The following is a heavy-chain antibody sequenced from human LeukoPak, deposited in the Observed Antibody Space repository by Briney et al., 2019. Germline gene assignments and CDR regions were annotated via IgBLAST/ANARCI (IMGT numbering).Heavy chain of an antibody. V-gene: IGHV1-18*01. CDR1: GYTFTSYG. Sequence: ASVKVSCKASGYTFTSYGISWVRQAPGQGLEWMGWISAYNGNTNYAQKLQGRVTMTTDTSTSTAYMELRSLRSDDTAVYYCARVIGVLRYFDWYPDAFDIWGQGTMVTVSS. CDR3: ARVIGVLRYFDWYPDAFDI. D-gene: IGHD3-9*01. J-gene: IGHJ3*02. CDR2: ISAYNGNT.